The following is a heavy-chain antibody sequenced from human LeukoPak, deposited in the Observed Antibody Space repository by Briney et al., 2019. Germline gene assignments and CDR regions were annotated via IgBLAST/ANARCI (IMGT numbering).Heavy chain of an antibody. Sequence: ASVKVSCKASGYTFTGYYMHWVRQAPGQGLEWMGWINPNSGGTNYAQKFQGRVTMTRDTSISTAYMELSRLRSDDTAVYYCAAVLDEYYDFWSGYFFDYWGQGTLVTVSS. CDR3: AAVLDEYYDFWSGYFFDY. J-gene: IGHJ4*02. CDR1: GYTFTGYY. CDR2: INPNSGGT. V-gene: IGHV1-2*02. D-gene: IGHD3-3*01.